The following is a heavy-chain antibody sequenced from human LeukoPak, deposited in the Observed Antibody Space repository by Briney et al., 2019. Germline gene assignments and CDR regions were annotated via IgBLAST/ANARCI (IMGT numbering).Heavy chain of an antibody. J-gene: IGHJ4*02. CDR1: GGSISSYY. D-gene: IGHD6-13*01. V-gene: IGHV4-59*12. CDR3: ARERPGYSSSFDY. Sequence: SETLSLTCTVSGGSISSYYWSWIRQPPGKGLEWTGYIYYSGSTNYNPSLKSRVTISVDTSKNQFSLKLSSVTAADTAVYYCARERPGYSSSFDYWGQGTLVTVSS. CDR2: IYYSGST.